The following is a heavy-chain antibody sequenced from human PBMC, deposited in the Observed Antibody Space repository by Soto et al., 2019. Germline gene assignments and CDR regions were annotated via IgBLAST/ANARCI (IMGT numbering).Heavy chain of an antibody. CDR3: TTGPGWGYHFDY. CDR2: IKSKTDGGTT. CDR1: GFTFSNAW. Sequence: GGSLRLSCAASGFTFSNAWMSWVRQAPGKGLEWVGRIKSKTDGGTTDYAAPVKGRFTISRDDSKNTLYLQMNSLKTEDTAVYYCTTGPGWGYHFDYWGQGTLVTVSS. J-gene: IGHJ4*02. D-gene: IGHD7-27*01. V-gene: IGHV3-15*01.